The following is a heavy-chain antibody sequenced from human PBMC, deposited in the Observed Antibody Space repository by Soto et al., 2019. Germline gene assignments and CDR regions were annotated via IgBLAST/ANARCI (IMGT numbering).Heavy chain of an antibody. Sequence: GGSLRLSFAAPGFTFSSNPMSWVRQAPGKGLEWVSGISGRGGSTYYANSVKGRFTISRDNSENMLYLQIYSLRAEDTAVYFCAKSRGDSWTTYYFDYWGQGTLVTVSS. D-gene: IGHD4-4*01. CDR2: ISGRGGST. CDR3: AKSRGDSWTTYYFDY. J-gene: IGHJ4*02. V-gene: IGHV3-23*01. CDR1: GFTFSSNP.